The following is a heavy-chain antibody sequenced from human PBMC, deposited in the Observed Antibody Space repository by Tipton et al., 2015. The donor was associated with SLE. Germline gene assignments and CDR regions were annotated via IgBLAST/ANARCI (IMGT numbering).Heavy chain of an antibody. CDR3: ATLGSSSWYGGYYYYGMDV. J-gene: IGHJ6*02. D-gene: IGHD6-13*01. Sequence: SLRLSCAASGFTFDDYAMHWVRQAPGKGLEWVAFIRYDGSNKYYADSVKGRFTISRDNSKNTLYLQMNSLRAEDTAVYYCATLGSSSWYGGYYYYGMDVWGQGTTVTVSS. CDR1: GFTFDDYA. CDR2: IRYDGSNK. V-gene: IGHV3-30*02.